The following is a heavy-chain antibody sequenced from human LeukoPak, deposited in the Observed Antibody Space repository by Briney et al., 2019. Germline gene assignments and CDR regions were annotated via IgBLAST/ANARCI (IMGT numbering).Heavy chain of an antibody. Sequence: GGSLRLSCAASAFTFSTYAMSWVRPAPGRGLEWVSTISGSGASTYYADSVKGRFTISRDNSKNTLYLQMNSLRAEDTAVYYCARGGQGYDLNWFDPWGQGTLVTVSS. J-gene: IGHJ5*02. D-gene: IGHD3-3*01. CDR2: ISGSGAST. V-gene: IGHV3-23*01. CDR1: AFTFSTYA. CDR3: ARGGQGYDLNWFDP.